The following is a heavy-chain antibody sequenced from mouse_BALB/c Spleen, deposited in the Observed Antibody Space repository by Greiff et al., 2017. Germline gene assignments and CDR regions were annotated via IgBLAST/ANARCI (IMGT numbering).Heavy chain of an antibody. V-gene: IGHV5-6-4*01. J-gene: IGHJ2*01. CDR1: GFTFSSYA. Sequence: EVQGVESGGGLVKPGGSLKLSCAASGFTFSSYAMSWVRQTPEKRLEWVATISSGGSYTYYPDSVKGRFTISRDNAKNTLYLQMSSLKSEDTAMYYCTRDNYRYDGYFDYWGQGTTLTVSS. D-gene: IGHD2-14*01. CDR3: TRDNYRYDGYFDY. CDR2: ISSGGSYT.